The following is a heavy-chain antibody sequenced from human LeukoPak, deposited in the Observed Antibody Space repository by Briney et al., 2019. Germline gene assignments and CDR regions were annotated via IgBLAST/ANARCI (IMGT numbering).Heavy chain of an antibody. CDR1: GFTFSSYA. J-gene: IGHJ3*02. CDR3: AREAAAGRDAFDI. D-gene: IGHD6-13*01. Sequence: GRSLRLSCAASGFTFSSYAMHWVRQAPGKGLEWVAVISYGGSNKYYADSVKGRFTISRDNSKNTLYLQMNSLRAEDTAVYYCAREAAAGRDAFDIWGQGTMVTVSS. V-gene: IGHV3-30-3*01. CDR2: ISYGGSNK.